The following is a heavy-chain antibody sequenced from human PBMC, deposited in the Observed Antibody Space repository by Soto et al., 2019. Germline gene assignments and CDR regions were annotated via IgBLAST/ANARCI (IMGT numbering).Heavy chain of an antibody. V-gene: IGHV1-69*06. CDR3: AGGEVGAFDI. D-gene: IGHD2-2*01. CDR2: IIPIFGTA. CDR1: GATFSSYA. Sequence: SVKVSCTASGATFSSYAISGLRQAPGQGLEWMGGIIPIFGTANYAQKFQGRVTITADKSTSTAYMELSSLRSEDTAVYYCAGGEVGAFDIWGQGTMVTVSS. J-gene: IGHJ3*02.